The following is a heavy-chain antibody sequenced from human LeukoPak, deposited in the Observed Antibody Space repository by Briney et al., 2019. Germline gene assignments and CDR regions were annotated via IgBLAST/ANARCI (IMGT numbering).Heavy chain of an antibody. D-gene: IGHD6-19*01. V-gene: IGHV3-48*01. J-gene: IGHJ5*02. Sequence: GGSLRLSCAASGFTFSSYSMNWVRQAPGKGLEWVSYISTSSTTTMYADSVKGRFTISRDNAENSLYLRMNSLRAEDTGVYYCARDTESSYNWFDPWGRGTLVTVSS. CDR3: ARDTESSYNWFDP. CDR1: GFTFSSYS. CDR2: ISTSSTTT.